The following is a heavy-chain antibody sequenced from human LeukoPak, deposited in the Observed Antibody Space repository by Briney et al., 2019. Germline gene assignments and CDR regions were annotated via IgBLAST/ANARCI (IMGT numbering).Heavy chain of an antibody. CDR3: ASRGGSTSFDY. J-gene: IGHJ4*02. D-gene: IGHD2-2*01. V-gene: IGHV4-30-4*01. Sequence: SSETLSLTCTVSGGSISSGDYYWSWIRQPPGKGLEWIGYIYYSGSTYYNPSLKSRVTISVDTSKNQFSLKLSSVTAADTAVYYCASRGGSTSFDYWGQGTLVTVSS. CDR1: GGSISSGDYY. CDR2: IYYSGST.